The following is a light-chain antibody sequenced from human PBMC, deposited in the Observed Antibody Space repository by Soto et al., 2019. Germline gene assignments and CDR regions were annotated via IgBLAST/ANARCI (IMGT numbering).Light chain of an antibody. V-gene: IGLV1-51*01. Sequence: QSVLTQPPSVSVAPGQKVTISCSGSSSNIGNNYVSWYQQLPGTAPKLLIYDNNKRPSGIPDRFSGSKSGTSATLGITGLQTGDEADYYCGTWDSSLSVSYVFGTGTKVTVL. CDR3: GTWDSSLSVSYV. J-gene: IGLJ1*01. CDR2: DNN. CDR1: SSNIGNNY.